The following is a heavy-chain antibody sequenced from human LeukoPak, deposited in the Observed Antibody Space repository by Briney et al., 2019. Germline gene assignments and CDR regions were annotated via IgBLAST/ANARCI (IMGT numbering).Heavy chain of an antibody. CDR3: AGLGGSYEKWFDH. D-gene: IGHD1-26*01. Sequence: SETLSLTCTVSGGSMSTFYWNWLRQPPGKGLEWIGYIYYSGTTNYNPSLKSRVTISIDTSKNQFSLKLNSVTAADTAVYYCAGLGGSYEKWFDHWGQGTLITVSS. V-gene: IGHV4-59*08. J-gene: IGHJ5*02. CDR2: IYYSGTT. CDR1: GGSMSTFY.